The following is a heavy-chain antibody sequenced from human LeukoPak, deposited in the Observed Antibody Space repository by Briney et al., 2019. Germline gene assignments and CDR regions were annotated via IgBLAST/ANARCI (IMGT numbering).Heavy chain of an antibody. Sequence: PSETLSLTCTVSGGSMSTYYWTWIRQPPGKGLEWIGFIYYTGSTNYNPSLKSRVTISVDTSKNQFSLKLSSVTAADTAVYYCAGMRITTPTVRTLDYWGQGTLVTVST. V-gene: IGHV4-59*01. J-gene: IGHJ4*02. D-gene: IGHD1-14*01. CDR2: IYYTGST. CDR1: GGSMSTYY. CDR3: AGMRITTPTVRTLDY.